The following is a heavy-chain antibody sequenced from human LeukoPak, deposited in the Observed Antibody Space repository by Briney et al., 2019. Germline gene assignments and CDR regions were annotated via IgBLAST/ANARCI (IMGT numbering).Heavy chain of an antibody. D-gene: IGHD1-1*01. J-gene: IGHJ4*02. CDR2: ITLDGSDS. Sequence: GGSLRLSCAASGFPFSSYWMAWVRQAPGKGLEWVATITLDGSDSYYVDSVKGRITVSRDNAKNSLYLQMNSLRVEDTAVFYCTTENWYVFENWGQGSLVTVSS. CDR3: TTENWYVFEN. V-gene: IGHV3-7*04. CDR1: GFPFSSYW.